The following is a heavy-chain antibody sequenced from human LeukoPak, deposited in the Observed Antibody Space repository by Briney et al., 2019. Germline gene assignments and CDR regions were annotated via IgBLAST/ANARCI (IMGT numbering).Heavy chain of an antibody. Sequence: TSETLSLTCTVSGGSISSSSYYWGWIRQPPGKGLEWIGSIYYSGSTYYNPSLKSRVTISVDTSKNQFSLKLSSVTAADTAVYYCARGILSLTGECWFDPWGQGTLVTVSS. CDR3: ARGILSLTGECWFDP. CDR2: IYYSGST. J-gene: IGHJ5*02. CDR1: GGSISSSSYY. D-gene: IGHD7-27*01. V-gene: IGHV4-39*01.